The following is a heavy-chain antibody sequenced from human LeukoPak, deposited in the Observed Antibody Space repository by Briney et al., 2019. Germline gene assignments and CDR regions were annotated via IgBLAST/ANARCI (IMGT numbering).Heavy chain of an antibody. CDR2: IWFDGSDK. CDR3: ARDGYSGYDFYFDY. V-gene: IGHV3-33*01. J-gene: IGHJ4*02. Sequence: PGGSLRLSCAASGFTFSSYGMHWVRQAPGKGLEWVAVIWFDGSDKYYADSVKGRFTISRDNSKNTLYLQMNSLGAEDTAVYYCARDGYSGYDFYFDYWGQGSLVTVSS. D-gene: IGHD5-12*01. CDR1: GFTFSSYG.